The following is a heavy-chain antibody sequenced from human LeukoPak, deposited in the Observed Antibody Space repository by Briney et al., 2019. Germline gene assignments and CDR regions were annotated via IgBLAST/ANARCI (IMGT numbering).Heavy chain of an antibody. J-gene: IGHJ4*02. CDR2: MNPNSGNT. CDR1: GYTFTGYY. CDR3: ARELGIFDY. V-gene: IGHV1-8*02. Sequence: ASVKVSCKASGYTFTGYYMHWVRQAPGQGLEWMGWMNPNSGNTGYAQKFQGRVTMTRNTSISTAYMELSSLRSEDTAVYYCARELGIFDYWGQGTLVTVSS. D-gene: IGHD1-26*01.